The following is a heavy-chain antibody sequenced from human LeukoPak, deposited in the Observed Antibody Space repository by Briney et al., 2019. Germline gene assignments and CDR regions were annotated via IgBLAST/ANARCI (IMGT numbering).Heavy chain of an antibody. CDR2: IYYSGST. Sequence: PSETLSHTCTVSGGSISSYYWSWIRQPPGKGLEWIGYIYYSGSTNYNPSLKSRVTISVDTSKNQFSLKLSSVTAADTAVYYCANGDYGMAFDYWGQGTLVTVSS. J-gene: IGHJ4*02. V-gene: IGHV4-59*01. D-gene: IGHD4-17*01. CDR3: ANGDYGMAFDY. CDR1: GGSISSYY.